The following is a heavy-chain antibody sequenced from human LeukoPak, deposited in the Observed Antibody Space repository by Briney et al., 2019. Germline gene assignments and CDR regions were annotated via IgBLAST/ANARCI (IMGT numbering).Heavy chain of an antibody. CDR2: IYPGDSDT. D-gene: IGHD1-26*01. CDR3: ARRRDLYSGSYYPFDY. J-gene: IGHJ4*02. CDR1: GYSFPSYW. V-gene: IGHV5-51*01. Sequence: GESLKISCKGSGYSFPSYWIGWVRQMPGQGLEWMGIIYPGDSDTRYSPSFQGQVTISADKSISTAYLQWSSLKASDTAMYYCARRRDLYSGSYYPFDYWGQGTLVTVSS.